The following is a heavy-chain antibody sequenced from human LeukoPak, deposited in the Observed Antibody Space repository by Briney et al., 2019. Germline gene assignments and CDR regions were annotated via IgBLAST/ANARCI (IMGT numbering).Heavy chain of an antibody. D-gene: IGHD6-19*01. CDR1: GSSFTNYW. CDR3: ARRDSGWSLFDY. J-gene: IGHJ4*02. Sequence: GAPLQISCKGSGSSFTNYWIGWVRQMPGKGLEWMGIIYPGDSDTRYNPSFQGQVTISADKFISTAYLQSTSLKASDTAMYYCARRDSGWSLFDYWGQGTRITVSS. V-gene: IGHV5-51*01. CDR2: IYPGDSDT.